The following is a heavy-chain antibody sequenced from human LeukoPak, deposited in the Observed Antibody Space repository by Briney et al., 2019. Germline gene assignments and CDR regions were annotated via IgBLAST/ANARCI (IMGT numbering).Heavy chain of an antibody. J-gene: IGHJ4*02. D-gene: IGHD3-3*01. V-gene: IGHV3-23*01. CDR3: AKDLDLSEYYDFWSGWEYPSYFDY. CDR2: ISGSGGST. Sequence: GGSLRLSCAASGFTFSSYAMSWVRQAPGKGLEWVSAISGSGGSTYYADSVKGRFTISRDNSKNALYLQMNSLRAEDTAVYYCAKDLDLSEYYDFWSGWEYPSYFDYWGQGTLVTVSS. CDR1: GFTFSSYA.